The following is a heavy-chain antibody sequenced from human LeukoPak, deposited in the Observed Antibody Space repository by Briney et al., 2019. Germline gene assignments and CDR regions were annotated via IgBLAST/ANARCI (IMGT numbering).Heavy chain of an antibody. Sequence: SETLSLTCAVYGGSFSGYYWSWIRQPAGKGLEWIGRIYTSGSTNYNPSLKSRVTMSVDTSKNQLSLKLSSVTAADTAVYYCARAIYYDFWSGSNWFDPWGQGTLVTVSS. J-gene: IGHJ5*02. CDR1: GGSFSGYY. CDR2: IYTSGST. V-gene: IGHV4-59*10. D-gene: IGHD3-3*01. CDR3: ARAIYYDFWSGSNWFDP.